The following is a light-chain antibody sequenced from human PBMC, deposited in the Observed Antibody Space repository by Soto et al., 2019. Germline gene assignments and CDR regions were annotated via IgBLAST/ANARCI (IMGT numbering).Light chain of an antibody. V-gene: IGLV1-40*01. CDR2: DNT. J-gene: IGLJ1*01. CDR3: AAWDDGRNDLYV. Sequence: SVLTQPPSVSGAPGQRVTISCSGSSSNIGAGYDAHWYQQLPGAAPKLLIFDNTNRPSGVPDRFSGSKSGASASLAISGLQSEDEADYYCAAWDDGRNDLYVIGSGTKVTVL. CDR1: SSNIGAGYD.